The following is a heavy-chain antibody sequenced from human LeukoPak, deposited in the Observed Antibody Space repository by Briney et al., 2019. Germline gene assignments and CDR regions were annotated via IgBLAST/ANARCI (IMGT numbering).Heavy chain of an antibody. D-gene: IGHD2-2*01. CDR2: IRYDGSNK. CDR3: AKRIDIAVVPEAATHQAFDV. V-gene: IGHV3-30*02. J-gene: IGHJ3*01. Sequence: GGSLRLSCAASGFTFSTYGMHWVRQAPGKGLEWVGFIRYDGSNKYYADSVKGRFTISRDNSKNTLYLQMNSLRAEDTAVYYCAKRIDIAVVPEAATHQAFDVWGQGTMVTVSS. CDR1: GFTFSTYG.